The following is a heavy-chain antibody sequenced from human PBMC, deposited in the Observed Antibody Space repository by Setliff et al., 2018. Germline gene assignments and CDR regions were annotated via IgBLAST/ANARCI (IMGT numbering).Heavy chain of an antibody. J-gene: IGHJ6*03. CDR3: ARMSGFLYMDV. Sequence: SETLSLTCAVYGGSFSGYYWGWIRQPPGRGLEWIGNIYHGGRTYYNPLLKSRVTSAVDTSKNQFSLNLSSVTAADTAVYYCARMSGFLYMDVWGKGTPVTVSS. D-gene: IGHD3-3*01. CDR2: IYHGGRT. CDR1: GGSFSGYY. V-gene: IGHV4-34*11.